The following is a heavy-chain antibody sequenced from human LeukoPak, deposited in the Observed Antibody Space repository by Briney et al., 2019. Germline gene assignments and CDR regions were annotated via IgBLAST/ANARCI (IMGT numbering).Heavy chain of an antibody. D-gene: IGHD6-19*01. J-gene: IGHJ1*01. V-gene: IGHV3-23*01. CDR3: AKVQDGSFWYEYFQH. CDR2: ISVSGEDT. CDR1: GFTVSSYA. Sequence: GGSLRLSCAASGFTVSSYAMSWVRQAPGKGLQWISAISVSGEDTYYADSVKGRFTISRDNSKNTLYLQMNSLRAEDTAIYYCAKVQDGSFWYEYFQHWGQGTLVTVSS.